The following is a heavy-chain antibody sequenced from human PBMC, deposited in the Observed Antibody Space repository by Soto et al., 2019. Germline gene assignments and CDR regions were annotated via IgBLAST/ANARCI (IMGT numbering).Heavy chain of an antibody. V-gene: IGHV4-59*01. Sequence: HVQLQESGPGLVKPSEPLSLTCSVSAGSISRYYWGWVRQSPGEGLEWIAHISYTVDASYNPSLKSRVTIYLDTSKNQIALSLMSVTAADTAVYYCVGSLMSRAMESFDYWGQGTLVTVTS. J-gene: IGHJ4*02. D-gene: IGHD5-18*01. CDR1: AGSISRYY. CDR3: VGSLMSRAMESFDY. CDR2: ISYTVDA.